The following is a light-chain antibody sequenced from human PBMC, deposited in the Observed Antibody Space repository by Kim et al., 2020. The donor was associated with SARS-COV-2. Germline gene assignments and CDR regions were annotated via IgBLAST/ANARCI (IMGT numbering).Light chain of an antibody. CDR2: DAS. Sequence: ASLALHPGESATHACRASQSVISYLAWYQQNPGQAPRLLIYDASNRATGTPSSFSGRWSGTYFTLTISSLASEAFAVYYCQHSRAFGQGTKVDIK. V-gene: IGKV3-11*01. CDR1: QSVISY. J-gene: IGKJ1*01. CDR3: QHSRA.